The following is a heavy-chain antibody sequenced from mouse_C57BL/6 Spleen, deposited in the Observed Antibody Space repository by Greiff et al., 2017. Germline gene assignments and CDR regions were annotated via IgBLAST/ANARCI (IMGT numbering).Heavy chain of an antibody. CDR2: IWSDGST. CDR1: GFSLTSYG. D-gene: IGHD1-1*01. Sequence: VKVVESGPGLVAPSQSLSITCTVSGFSLTSYGVHWVRQPPGKGLEWLVVIWSDGSTTYNSALKSRLSISKDNSKSQVFLKMNSIQTDDTAMYYCDRQTTVVAGGMDYWGQGTSVTVSS. CDR3: DRQTTVVAGGMDY. J-gene: IGHJ4*01. V-gene: IGHV2-6-1*01.